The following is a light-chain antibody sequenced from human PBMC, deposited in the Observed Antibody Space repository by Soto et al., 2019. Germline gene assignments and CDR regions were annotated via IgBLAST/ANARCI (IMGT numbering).Light chain of an antibody. CDR3: QQYVNFPYT. J-gene: IGKJ2*01. V-gene: IGKV3-20*01. Sequence: EIVLTQSPGTLSLSPGERATLSCRASQNVRSGYLAWYQQKPGQAPRLLIYGASSRATGIPDRFSGSGSGTDFTLTISRLEPEDFAVYYCQQYVNFPYTFGQGTKLEIK. CDR1: QNVRSGY. CDR2: GAS.